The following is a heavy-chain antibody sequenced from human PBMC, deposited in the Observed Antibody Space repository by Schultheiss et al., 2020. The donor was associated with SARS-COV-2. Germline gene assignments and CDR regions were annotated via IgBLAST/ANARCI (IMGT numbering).Heavy chain of an antibody. CDR1: GFTFGDYA. J-gene: IGHJ4*02. D-gene: IGHD1-1*01. CDR3: TRDGERTVTPLYFDY. CDR2: IRSKAYGGTT. Sequence: GGSLRLSCTASGFTFGDYAMSWFRQAPGKGLEWVGFIRSKAYGGTTEYAASVKGRFTISRDDSKSIAYLQMNSLKTEDTAVYYCTRDGERTVTPLYFDYWGQGTLLTVSS. V-gene: IGHV3-49*03.